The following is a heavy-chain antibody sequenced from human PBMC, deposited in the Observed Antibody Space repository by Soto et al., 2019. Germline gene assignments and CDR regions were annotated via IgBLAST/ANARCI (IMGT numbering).Heavy chain of an antibody. J-gene: IGHJ6*02. CDR1: GFTFSSYW. CDR2: IKQDGSEK. D-gene: IGHD3-16*01. V-gene: IGHV3-7*01. Sequence: GGSLRLSCAASGFTFSSYWMSWVRQAPGKGLEWVANIKQDGSEKYYVDSVKGRFTISRDNAKNSLYLQMNSLRAGDTAVYYCARDVVLRELSYYYYYGMDVWGQGTTVTVSS. CDR3: ARDVVLRELSYYYYYGMDV.